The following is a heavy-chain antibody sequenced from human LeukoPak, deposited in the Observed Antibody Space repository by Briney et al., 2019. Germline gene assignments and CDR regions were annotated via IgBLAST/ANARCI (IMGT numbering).Heavy chain of an antibody. CDR1: GGSISSYY. D-gene: IGHD3-3*01. CDR2: IYYSGST. Sequence: PSETLSLTCTVSGGSISSYYWSWIRQPPGKGLEWIGYIYYSGSTNYNPSLKSRVTISVDTSKNQFSLKLSSVTAADTAVYYCARADYDFWSGYSFNWFDPWGQGTLVTVSS. V-gene: IGHV4-59*08. CDR3: ARADYDFWSGYSFNWFDP. J-gene: IGHJ5*02.